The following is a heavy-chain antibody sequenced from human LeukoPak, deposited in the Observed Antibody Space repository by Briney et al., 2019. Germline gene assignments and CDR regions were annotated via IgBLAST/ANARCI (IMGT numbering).Heavy chain of an antibody. CDR1: GYTFTGYY. V-gene: IGHV1-2*02. Sequence: ASVKVSCKASGYTFTGYYMHWVRQAPGQGLEWMGWINPNSGGTNYAQKFQGRVTMTRDTSISTAYMELSRLRSDDTAVYYCARSTGGWSYFDHWGQGILVTVSS. CDR3: ARSTGGWSYFDH. CDR2: INPNSGGT. D-gene: IGHD6-19*01. J-gene: IGHJ4*02.